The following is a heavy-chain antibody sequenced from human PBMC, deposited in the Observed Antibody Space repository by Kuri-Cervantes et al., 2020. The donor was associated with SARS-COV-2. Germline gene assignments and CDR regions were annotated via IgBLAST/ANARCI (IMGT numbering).Heavy chain of an antibody. CDR3: VKVNNPQAAIYYFDY. V-gene: IGHV3-64D*08. CDR1: GFTFSSYA. J-gene: IGHJ4*02. Sequence: GESLKISCSASGFTFSSYAMHWVRQAPGKGLEYVSAISSNGGSTYYADSVKGRFTISRDNSKNTLYLQMSSLRAEDTAVYYCVKVNNPQAAIYYFDYWSQGTLVTVSS. CDR2: ISSNGGST. D-gene: IGHD2-2*01.